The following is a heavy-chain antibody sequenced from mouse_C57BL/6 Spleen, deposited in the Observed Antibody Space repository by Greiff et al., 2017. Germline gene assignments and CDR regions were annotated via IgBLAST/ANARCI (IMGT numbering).Heavy chain of an antibody. V-gene: IGHV1-50*01. Sequence: VQLQQPGAELVKPGASVKLSCKASGYTFTSYWMQWVKQRPGQGLEWIGEIDPSDSYTNYNQKFKGKATLTVDTSSSTAYMQLSSLTSEDSAVYYCASLMADYWGQGTTLTVSS. D-gene: IGHD2-3*01. CDR2: IDPSDSYT. CDR3: ASLMADY. J-gene: IGHJ2*01. CDR1: GYTFTSYW.